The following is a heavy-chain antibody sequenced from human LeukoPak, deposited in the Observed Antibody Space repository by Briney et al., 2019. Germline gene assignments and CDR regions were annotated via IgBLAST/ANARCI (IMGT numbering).Heavy chain of an antibody. D-gene: IGHD3-22*01. CDR1: GFTFSTYS. V-gene: IGHV3-23*01. CDR3: AKLPSYYYESSGYYYFDY. CDR2: IYPSGDST. J-gene: IGHJ4*02. Sequence: GGSLRLSCAASGFTFSTYSMTWVRQGPGKGLEWVSSIYPSGDSTFYADSVKGRFTISRDNSKNTLYLQMNSLRAGDTAVYYCAKLPSYYYESSGYYYFDYWGQGTLVTVSS.